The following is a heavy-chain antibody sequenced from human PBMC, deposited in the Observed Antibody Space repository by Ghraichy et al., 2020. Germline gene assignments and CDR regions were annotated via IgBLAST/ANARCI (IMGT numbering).Heavy chain of an antibody. D-gene: IGHD6-6*01. V-gene: IGHV4-34*01. J-gene: IGHJ5*01. CDR1: GGSFSGYF. CDR3: ARMRRQLVGGDS. Sequence: SETLSLTCAVYGGSFSGYFWNWIRQRPGKGLEWIGEINHSGSTNYNPSLKSRVTISVDMSSKNQFSLRLTSVTAADTAVYYCARMRRQLVGGDSWGQGTLVTVSS. CDR2: INHSGST.